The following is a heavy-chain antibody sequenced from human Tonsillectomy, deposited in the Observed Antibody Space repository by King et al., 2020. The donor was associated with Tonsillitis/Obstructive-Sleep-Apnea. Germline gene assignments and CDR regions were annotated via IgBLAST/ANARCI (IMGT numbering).Heavy chain of an antibody. J-gene: IGHJ4*02. V-gene: IGHV3-64*01. D-gene: IGHD3-22*01. CDR1: GFTFSSYA. CDR2: INFNGGST. CDR3: AREAYDTSGSCDY. Sequence: VQLVESGGGLVQPGESLRLSCAASGFTFSSYAMHWDRQAPGKGLEFVSAINFNGGSTYYANSVKGRFTISRDNSRYTLYLQMGSLRADDMAVYYCAREAYDTSGSCDYWGQGTLVTVSS.